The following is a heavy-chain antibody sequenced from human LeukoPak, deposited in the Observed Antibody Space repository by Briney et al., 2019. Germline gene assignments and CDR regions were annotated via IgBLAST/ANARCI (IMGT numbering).Heavy chain of an antibody. D-gene: IGHD6-13*01. CDR1: GYTFTSYY. J-gene: IGHJ4*02. V-gene: IGHV1-46*01. CDR3: ARDRGEGLIAAAGTMIDY. Sequence: ASVKVSCKASGYTFTSYYMHWVRQAPGQGLEWMGIINPSGGSTSYAQKFQGRVTMTRDTSTSTVYMELSSLRSEDTAVYYCARDRGEGLIAAAGTMIDYWAREPWSPSPQ. CDR2: INPSGGST.